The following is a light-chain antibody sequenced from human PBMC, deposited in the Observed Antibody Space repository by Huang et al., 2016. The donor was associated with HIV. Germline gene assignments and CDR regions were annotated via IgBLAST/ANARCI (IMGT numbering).Light chain of an antibody. Sequence: DVVMTQSPLSLPVTLGQPASISCSSSQSLVHSDGNTYLSWIQQRAGQSPRRLIYKLSIRYSGGPDRVSGSGSGTDFTLKITSVEAEDVGVYYCMQGTHWPLTFGGGTKVEIK. J-gene: IGKJ4*01. V-gene: IGKV2-30*02. CDR3: MQGTHWPLT. CDR2: KLS. CDR1: QSLVHSDGNTY.